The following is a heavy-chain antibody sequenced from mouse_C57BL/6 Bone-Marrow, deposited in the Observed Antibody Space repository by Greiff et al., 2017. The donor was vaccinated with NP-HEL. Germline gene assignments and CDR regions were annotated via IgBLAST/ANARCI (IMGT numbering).Heavy chain of an antibody. CDR2: INPNNGGT. CDR1: GYTFTDYY. J-gene: IGHJ1*03. CDR3: ARENNSNWYFDV. D-gene: IGHD2-5*01. Sequence: VQLQQSGPELVKPGASVKISCKASGYTFTDYYMNWVKQSHGKSLEWIGDINPNNGGTSYNQKFKGKATLTVDKSSSTAYMELRSLTSEDSAVYYCARENNSNWYFDVWGTGTTVTVSS. V-gene: IGHV1-26*01.